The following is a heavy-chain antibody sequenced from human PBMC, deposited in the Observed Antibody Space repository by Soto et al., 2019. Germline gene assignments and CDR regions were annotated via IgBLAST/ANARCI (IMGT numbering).Heavy chain of an antibody. CDR1: GYSFTSYW. Sequence: GESLKISCKGSGYSFTSYWIGWVRQMPGKGLEWMGIIYPGDSDTRYSPSFQGQVTISADKSISTAYLEWSSLKASATAMYYCARHVGSANAEGARPTKYYYYYGMDVWGQGTTVTVSS. J-gene: IGHJ6*02. V-gene: IGHV5-51*01. CDR2: IYPGDSDT. CDR3: ARHVGSANAEGARPTKYYYYYGMDV. D-gene: IGHD1-26*01.